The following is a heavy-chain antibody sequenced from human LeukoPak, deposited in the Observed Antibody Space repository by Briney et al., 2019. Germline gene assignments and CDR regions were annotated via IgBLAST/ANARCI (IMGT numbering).Heavy chain of an antibody. CDR1: GFTVSSNY. D-gene: IGHD3-10*01. Sequence: PGGSLRLSCAASGFTVSSNYMSWVRQAPGKGLEWVSSIGSSSSYIYYADSVKGRFTFSRDNAKNSLYLQMNSLRAEDTAVYYCARAGLYTSSGDSNDAFDMWGQGTMVTVSS. CDR2: IGSSSSYI. V-gene: IGHV3-21*01. CDR3: ARAGLYTSSGDSNDAFDM. J-gene: IGHJ3*02.